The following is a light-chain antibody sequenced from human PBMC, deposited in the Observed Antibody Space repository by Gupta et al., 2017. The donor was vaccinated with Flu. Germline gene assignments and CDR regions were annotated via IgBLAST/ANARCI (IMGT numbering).Light chain of an antibody. CDR2: GNS. J-gene: IGLJ3*02. V-gene: IGLV1-40*01. CDR3: QSYDSSLSGSGV. CDR1: SSNIGAGYD. Sequence: QSVLTQPPSVSGAPGQRVTISCTGRSSNIGAGYDVHWYQPLPGTAPKLLIYGNSNRPSGVPDRFSGSKSGTSASLAITGLQAEDEADYYCQSYDSSLSGSGVFGGGTKLTVL.